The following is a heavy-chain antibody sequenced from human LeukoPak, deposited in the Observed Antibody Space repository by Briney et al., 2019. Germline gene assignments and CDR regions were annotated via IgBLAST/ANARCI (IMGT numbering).Heavy chain of an antibody. CDR1: GGSISSYY. CDR3: AATHGGITGTYYYYGMDV. Sequence: SETLSLTCTVSGGSISSYYWSWIRQPAGKGLEWIGRIYTSGSTNYNPSLKSRVTMSVDTSKNQFSLKLSSVTAADTAVYYCAATHGGITGTYYYYGMDVWGQGTTVTVSS. D-gene: IGHD6-13*01. J-gene: IGHJ6*02. CDR2: IYTSGST. V-gene: IGHV4-4*07.